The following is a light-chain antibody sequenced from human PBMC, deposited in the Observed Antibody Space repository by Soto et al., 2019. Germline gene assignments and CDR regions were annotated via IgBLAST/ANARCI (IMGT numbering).Light chain of an antibody. Sequence: EIVMTQSPATLSVSPGERATLSCRASQSVSSNLAWYQQKPGQAPRLLIYGASTRATGIPARFSGSGSGTEFSLTISSLQSDDFAVCFCQQYNNWPPITFGQGTRLEIK. V-gene: IGKV3-15*01. CDR2: GAS. CDR1: QSVSSN. J-gene: IGKJ5*01. CDR3: QQYNNWPPIT.